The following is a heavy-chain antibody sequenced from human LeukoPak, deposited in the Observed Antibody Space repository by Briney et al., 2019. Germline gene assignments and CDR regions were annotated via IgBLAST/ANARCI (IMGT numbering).Heavy chain of an antibody. D-gene: IGHD3-3*01. CDR3: AQTYYDFWSGYDAFDI. CDR1: GLSRSTSGVG. V-gene: IGHV2-5*01. Sequence: SGPSLVHPRQTLRLTFVFYGLSRSTSGVGVGWVRQPPGKALGWLALIEWNDDKRYSPSLKSRLTITNDTSKNQVVLTMTNMDPVDTATYYCAQTYYDFWSGYDAFDIWGQGTMVTVSS. J-gene: IGHJ3*02. CDR2: IEWNDDK.